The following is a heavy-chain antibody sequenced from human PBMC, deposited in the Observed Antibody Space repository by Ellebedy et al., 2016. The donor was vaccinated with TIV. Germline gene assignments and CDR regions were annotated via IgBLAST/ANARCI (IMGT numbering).Heavy chain of an antibody. D-gene: IGHD3-3*01. CDR1: GFRFSSYA. CDR2: ISAGDGGT. CDR3: AKDAEGGDFWSPPYMDV. J-gene: IGHJ6*03. V-gene: IGHV3-23*01. Sequence: GGSLRLXXVGSGFRFSSYAMYWVRLAPGKGLEWVSGISAGDGGTDYADSVKGRFTISRENSKNTLFLQMNSLKAEDTALYYCAKDAEGGDFWSPPYMDVWGKGTTVTVSS.